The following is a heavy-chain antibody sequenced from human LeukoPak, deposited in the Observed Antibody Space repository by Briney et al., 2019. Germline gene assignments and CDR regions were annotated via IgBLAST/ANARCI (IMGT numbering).Heavy chain of an antibody. Sequence: SETLSLTCAVYGGSFSGFYWSWIRQAPGKGLEWIGEINHSGSTNYNPSLKSRVTISVDTSKNQFSLKLSSVTAADTAVYYCARTYSSGWYDYFDYWGQGTLVTVSS. CDR1: GGSFSGFY. D-gene: IGHD6-19*01. CDR2: INHSGST. CDR3: ARTYSSGWYDYFDY. V-gene: IGHV4-34*01. J-gene: IGHJ4*02.